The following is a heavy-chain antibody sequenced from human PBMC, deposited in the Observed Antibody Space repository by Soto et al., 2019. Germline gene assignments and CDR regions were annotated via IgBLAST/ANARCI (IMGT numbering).Heavy chain of an antibody. Sequence: QVQLVQSGAEVKKPGSSVKVSCKGSGGTFSRYSITWVRQAPGHGLEWRGRIIPIFGIASYAQKFQGRVTITADESTSTAYMELSSLRSDDTAVYYCAREDRDRETGLVPAAIDGMDVWGQGTTVTVSS. CDR3: AREDRDRETGLVPAAIDGMDV. V-gene: IGHV1-69*08. CDR1: GGTFSRYS. J-gene: IGHJ6*02. D-gene: IGHD2-2*01. CDR2: IIPIFGIA.